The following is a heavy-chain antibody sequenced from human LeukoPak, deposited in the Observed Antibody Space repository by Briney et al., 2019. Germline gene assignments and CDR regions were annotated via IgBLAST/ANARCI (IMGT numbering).Heavy chain of an antibody. CDR3: ARVISANYYDSSGYYPIDYFDY. CDR1: GFTFTTYG. V-gene: IGHV3-23*01. J-gene: IGHJ4*02. D-gene: IGHD3-22*01. Sequence: GGSLRLSCTASGFTFTTYGISWVRQAPGKGLEWVSAIGASGDTTYYADSVKGRFTISRDNSKNTLHLQMYSLRTEDTAVYYCARVISANYYDSSGYYPIDYFDYWGQGTLVTFSS. CDR2: IGASGDTT.